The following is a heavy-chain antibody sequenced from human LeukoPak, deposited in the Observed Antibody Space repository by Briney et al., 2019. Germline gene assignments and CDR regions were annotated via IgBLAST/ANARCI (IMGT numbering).Heavy chain of an antibody. CDR2: MNPNSGNT. CDR1: GYTFTSYD. J-gene: IGHJ4*02. CDR3: ARGVRRGYSYDFDY. V-gene: IGHV1-8*01. Sequence: ASVTVSCKASGYTFTSYDINWVRQATGQGLEWMGWMNPNSGNTGYAQKFQGRITMTRNTSISTAYMELSSLRSEDTAVYYCARGVRRGYSYDFDYWGQGTLVTVSS. D-gene: IGHD5-18*01.